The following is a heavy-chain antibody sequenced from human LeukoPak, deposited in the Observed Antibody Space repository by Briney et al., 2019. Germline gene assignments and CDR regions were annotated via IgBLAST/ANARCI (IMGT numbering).Heavy chain of an antibody. D-gene: IGHD2-15*01. V-gene: IGHV3-30-3*01. J-gene: IGHJ6*02. CDR1: GFTFSNFA. Sequence: GSLRLSCAASGFTFSNFAMSWIRQAPGKGLEWVAVISYDGSNKYYADSVKGRFTISRDNSKNTLYLQMNSLRAEDTAVYYCARPDSYCSGGSCYLRDNYYYGMDVWGQGTTVTVSS. CDR3: ARPDSYCSGGSCYLRDNYYYGMDV. CDR2: ISYDGSNK.